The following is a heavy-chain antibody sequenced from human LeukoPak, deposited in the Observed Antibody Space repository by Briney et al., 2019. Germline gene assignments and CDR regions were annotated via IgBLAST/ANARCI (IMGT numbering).Heavy chain of an antibody. J-gene: IGHJ4*02. CDR3: AKGSPSVY. Sequence: PGGSLRLSCAASGFTVSSNYMSWVRQLPGKGLEWVAFIRYDGSNKYYADSVKGRFTISRDNSKNTLYLQMNSLRAEDTAVYYCAKGSPSVYWGQGTLVTVSS. V-gene: IGHV3-30*02. D-gene: IGHD2-2*01. CDR2: IRYDGSNK. CDR1: GFTVSSNY.